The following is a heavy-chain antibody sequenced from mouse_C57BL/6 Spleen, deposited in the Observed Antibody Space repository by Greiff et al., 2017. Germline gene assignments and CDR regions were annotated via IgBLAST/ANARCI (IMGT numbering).Heavy chain of an antibody. J-gene: IGHJ4*01. CDR3: ARRAGSGSYALDY. V-gene: IGHV1-52*01. CDR2: IDPSDSET. CDR1: GYTFTSYW. D-gene: IGHD4-1*01. Sequence: QVQLQQPGAELVRPGSSVKLSCKASGYTFTSYWMHWVKQRPKQGLEWIGNIDPSDSETHYNQKFKNKATLTVGKFSSTAYMQLSSLTSEDSAVYDGARRAGSGSYALDYWGQGTSVTVSS.